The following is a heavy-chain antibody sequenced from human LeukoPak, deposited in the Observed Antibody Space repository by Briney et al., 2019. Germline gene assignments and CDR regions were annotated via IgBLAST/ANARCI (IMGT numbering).Heavy chain of an antibody. CDR2: ISGCGGST. Sequence: PWGALTLSCAASGFTFSSYVMSWVRPAPGKGLEGVSAISGCGGSTYYADSVKGRFTISRYNSKNTLYLQMNGLRADDTAVYYCAGSSGYYPTSYYYYYMDVWGKRTKVTVSS. D-gene: IGHD3-22*01. CDR1: GFTFSSYV. CDR3: AGSSGYYPTSYYYYYMDV. J-gene: IGHJ6*03. V-gene: IGHV3-23*01.